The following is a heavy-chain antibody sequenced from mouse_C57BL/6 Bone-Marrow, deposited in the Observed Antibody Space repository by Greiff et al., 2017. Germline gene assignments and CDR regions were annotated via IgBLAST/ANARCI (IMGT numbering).Heavy chain of an antibody. J-gene: IGHJ3*01. CDR2: ISDGGSYT. CDR3: ARDRWPGFAY. Sequence: EVKLMESGGGLVKPGGSLKLSCAASGFTFSSYAMSWVRQTPEKRLEWVATISDGGSYTYYPDNVKGRFTISRDNAKNNLYLQMSHLKSEDTAMYYCARDRWPGFAYWGQGTLVTVSA. CDR1: GFTFSSYA. V-gene: IGHV5-4*01.